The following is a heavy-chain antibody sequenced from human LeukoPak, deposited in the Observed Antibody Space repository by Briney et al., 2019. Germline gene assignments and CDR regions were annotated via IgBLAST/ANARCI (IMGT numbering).Heavy chain of an antibody. Sequence: PGGSLRLSCTASGFTFSSYAMSWVRQAPGKGLEWVSAISGSGGSTYYADSVKGRFTISRDNSKNTLYLQMNSLRAEDTAVYYRARRCYDSSGFDYWGQGTLVTVSS. V-gene: IGHV3-23*01. CDR2: ISGSGGST. CDR3: ARRCYDSSGFDY. CDR1: GFTFSSYA. D-gene: IGHD3-22*01. J-gene: IGHJ4*02.